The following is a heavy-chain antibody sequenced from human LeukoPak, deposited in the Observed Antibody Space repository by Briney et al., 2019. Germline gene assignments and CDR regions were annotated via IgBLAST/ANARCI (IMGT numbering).Heavy chain of an antibody. V-gene: IGHV4-59*08. Sequence: SETLSLPCSVSGGSISSNYWSWFRQPPGKGLEWIGYIYYSGSTTYNPSLKSRVTISVDTSKTQFSLKLTSLTAADTAVYYCAEYRSTSGYVGSWGQGTLVTVSS. CDR1: GGSISSNY. CDR3: AEYRSTSGYVGS. J-gene: IGHJ5*02. D-gene: IGHD3-22*01. CDR2: IYYSGST.